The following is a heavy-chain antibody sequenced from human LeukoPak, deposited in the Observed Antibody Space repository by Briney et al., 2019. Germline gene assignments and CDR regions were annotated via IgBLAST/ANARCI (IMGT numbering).Heavy chain of an antibody. CDR2: IIPIFGTA. CDR3: AREGGYCSGGSCYYYFDY. D-gene: IGHD2-15*01. CDR1: GGTFSSYA. J-gene: IGHJ4*02. Sequence: SVKVSCKASGGTFSSYAISWVRQAPGQGLEWMGGIIPIFGTANYAQKFQGRVTITADESTSTAYMELSSLRSEDTAVYYCAREGGYCSGGSCYYYFDYWGQGTLVTVSS. V-gene: IGHV1-69*13.